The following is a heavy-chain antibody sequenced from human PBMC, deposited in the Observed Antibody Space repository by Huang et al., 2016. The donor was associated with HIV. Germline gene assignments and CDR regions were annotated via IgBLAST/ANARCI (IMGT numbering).Heavy chain of an antibody. J-gene: IGHJ6*03. CDR3: ARGQGDYYYYYMDV. V-gene: IGHV4-34*01. Sequence: QVQLQQWGAGLLRPSETLSLTCAVYGGSFSGYYGTWVRQPPGKGMEWIGEINHSESTNYNPSLKSRVTISVDTSRNQFSLTVTSVTAADTAVYYCARGQGDYYYYYMDVWGKGTTVTVSS. CDR1: GGSFSGYY. CDR2: INHSEST.